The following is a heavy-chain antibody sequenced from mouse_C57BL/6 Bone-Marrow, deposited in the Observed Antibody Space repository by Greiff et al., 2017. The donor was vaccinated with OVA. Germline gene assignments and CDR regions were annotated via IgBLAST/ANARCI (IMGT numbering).Heavy chain of an antibody. V-gene: IGHV2-9*01. D-gene: IGHD2-1*01. Sequence: VKVEESGPGLVAPSQSLSITCTVSGFSLTSYGVDWVRQPPGKGLEWLGVIWGGGSTNYNSALMSRLSISKDNSKSQVFLKMNSLQTDDTAMYYCAKRDYGNLYYAMDYWGQGTSVTVSS. J-gene: IGHJ4*01. CDR2: IWGGGST. CDR3: AKRDYGNLYYAMDY. CDR1: GFSLTSYG.